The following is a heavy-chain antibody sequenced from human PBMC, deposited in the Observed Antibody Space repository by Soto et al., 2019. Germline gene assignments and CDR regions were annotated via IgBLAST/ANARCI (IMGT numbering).Heavy chain of an antibody. CDR1: GFPFTSSG. V-gene: IGHV3-30*03. J-gene: IGHJ4*02. CDR2: ISYDGSDK. Sequence: QVQLVESGGGVVQPGRSLRLSCAGSGFPFTSSGMHWVREGPDKGLEWVAVISYDGSDKYYADSVKGRITISRDNSKNMLYLQMNSLRPEDTALYYGVGGQYYFDYRGQGTLVIVSS. D-gene: IGHD3-10*01. CDR3: VGGQYYFDY.